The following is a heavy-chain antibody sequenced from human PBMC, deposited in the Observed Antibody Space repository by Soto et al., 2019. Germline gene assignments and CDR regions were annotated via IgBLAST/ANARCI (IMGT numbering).Heavy chain of an antibody. D-gene: IGHD1-26*01. CDR2: MQPGTGRT. CDR3: ARGVSAGVDY. J-gene: IGHJ4*02. CDR1: GYSFTSLD. V-gene: IGHV1-8*01. Sequence: QVQLVQSGAEVREPGASVKVSCKASGYSFTSLDINWVRQTAGQGLEWMGWMQPGTGRTGYAQKFQGRVTMTRDTAINTAYMELTTLTSDDTAFCYCARGVSAGVDYWGQGTVVTVSS.